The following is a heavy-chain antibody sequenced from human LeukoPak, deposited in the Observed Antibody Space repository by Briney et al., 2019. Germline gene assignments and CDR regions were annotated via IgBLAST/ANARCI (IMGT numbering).Heavy chain of an antibody. CDR3: AAGFGYDILTGYSPS. CDR2: IVVGSGNT. J-gene: IGHJ5*02. D-gene: IGHD3-9*01. V-gene: IGHV1-58*01. Sequence: EASVKVSCKASGFTFTSSAVQWVRQARGQRLERIGWIVVGSGNTNYAQKFQERVTITRDMSTSTAYMELSSLRSEDTAVYYCAAGFGYDILTGYSPSWGQGTLVTVSS. CDR1: GFTFTSSA.